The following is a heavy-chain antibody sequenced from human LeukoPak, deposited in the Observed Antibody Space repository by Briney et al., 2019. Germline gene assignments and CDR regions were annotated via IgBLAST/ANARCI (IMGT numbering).Heavy chain of an antibody. D-gene: IGHD3-3*01. Sequence: GGSLRLSCAASGFTVSSNYMSWVRQAPGKGLEWVSVIYSGGRTYYADSVKGRFTISRDNSKNTLYLQMNSLRAEDTAVYYCVTNYDFWSGFLYYCYGMDVWGQGTTVTVSS. J-gene: IGHJ6*02. CDR2: IYSGGRT. CDR3: VTNYDFWSGFLYYCYGMDV. CDR1: GFTVSSNY. V-gene: IGHV3-66*02.